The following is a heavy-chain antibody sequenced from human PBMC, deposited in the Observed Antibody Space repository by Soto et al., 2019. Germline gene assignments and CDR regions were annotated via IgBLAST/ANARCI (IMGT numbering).Heavy chain of an antibody. CDR1: GFTFISSA. CDR3: VKQSRQGWSLFVY. Sequence: GGSLRLSCAASGFTFISSAMTWALQAPWKGLEWVSAISESGGTIFYADSVKGRFTVSRDNSRNTLYLQMNSLRADDTAVYYCVKQSRQGWSLFVYWGQGTLVTVSS. CDR2: ISESGGTI. V-gene: IGHV3-23*01. D-gene: IGHD3-3*01. J-gene: IGHJ4*02.